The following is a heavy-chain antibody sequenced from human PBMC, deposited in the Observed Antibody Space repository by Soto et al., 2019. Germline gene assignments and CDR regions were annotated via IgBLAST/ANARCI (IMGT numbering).Heavy chain of an antibody. CDR3: AREGSSWYPPYCYYYMDV. Sequence: PSETLSLTCTVSGGSISSYYWSWIRQPPGKGLEWIGYIYYSGSTNYNPSLKSRVTISVDTSKNQFSLKLSSVTAADTAVYYCAREGSSWYPPYCYYYMDVWGKGTTVTVSS. CDR1: GGSISSYY. CDR2: IYYSGST. V-gene: IGHV4-59*01. J-gene: IGHJ6*03. D-gene: IGHD6-13*01.